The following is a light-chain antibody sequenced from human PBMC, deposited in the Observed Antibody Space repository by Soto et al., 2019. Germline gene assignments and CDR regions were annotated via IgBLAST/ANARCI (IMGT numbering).Light chain of an antibody. Sequence: DIQMTQSPSSLSASVGDRVTITCRASQTTSHYLNWYQEKPGKAPKLLIYAASSLQSGVPSRFSGSGSGTDFTLTISSLQPEDFATYYCQQSSSTRWTFGQGTKVEIK. V-gene: IGKV1-39*01. CDR2: AAS. CDR1: QTTSHY. J-gene: IGKJ1*01. CDR3: QQSSSTRWT.